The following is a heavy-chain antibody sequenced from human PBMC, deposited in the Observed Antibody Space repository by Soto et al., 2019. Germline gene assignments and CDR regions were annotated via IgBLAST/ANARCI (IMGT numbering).Heavy chain of an antibody. CDR3: ASPYPRAGYSSSWYTRFDY. D-gene: IGHD6-13*01. CDR2: IIPIFGTA. Sequence: QVQLVQSGAEVKKPGSSVKVSCKASGGTFSSYAISWVRQAPGQGLDWMGGIIPIFGTANYAQKFHGRVTITADESTSTAYMELSSLRSEDTAVYYCASPYPRAGYSSSWYTRFDYWGQGTLVTVSS. V-gene: IGHV1-69*12. CDR1: GGTFSSYA. J-gene: IGHJ4*02.